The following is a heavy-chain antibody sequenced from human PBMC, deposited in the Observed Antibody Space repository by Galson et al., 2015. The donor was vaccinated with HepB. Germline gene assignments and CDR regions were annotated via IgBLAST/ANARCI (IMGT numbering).Heavy chain of an antibody. CDR2: IWYDGSNK. V-gene: IGHV3-33*01. J-gene: IGHJ4*02. Sequence: SLRLSCAASGFTFSSYGMHWVRQAPGKGLEWVAVIWYDGSNKYYADSVKGRFTISRDNSKNTLYLQMNSLRAEDTAVYYCARGRVRSGYSYFDYWGQGTLVTVSS. CDR1: GFTFSSYG. D-gene: IGHD3-3*01. CDR3: ARGRVRSGYSYFDY.